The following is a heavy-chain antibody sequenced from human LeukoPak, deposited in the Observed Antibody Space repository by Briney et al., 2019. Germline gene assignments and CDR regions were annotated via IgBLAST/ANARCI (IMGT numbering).Heavy chain of an antibody. Sequence: VASVKVFCKASGYTFTGYYMHWVRQAPGQGLERMGRINPNSGGTNYAQKFQGRVTMTRDTSISTAYMELSRLRSDDTAVYYCARGIAVAAAADWGQGTLVTVSS. CDR3: ARGIAVAAAAD. V-gene: IGHV1-2*06. D-gene: IGHD6-19*01. CDR1: GYTFTGYY. CDR2: INPNSGGT. J-gene: IGHJ4*02.